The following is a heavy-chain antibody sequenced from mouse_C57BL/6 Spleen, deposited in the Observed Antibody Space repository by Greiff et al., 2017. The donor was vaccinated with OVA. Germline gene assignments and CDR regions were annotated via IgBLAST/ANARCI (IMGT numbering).Heavy chain of an antibody. D-gene: IGHD2-5*01. Sequence: QVQLKQSGAELVRPGSSVKLSCKASGYTFTSYWMDWVKQRPGQGLEWIGNIYPSDSETHYNQKFKDKATLTVDKSSSTAYMQLSSLTSEDSAVYYCARSQDYSNYRFAYWGQGTLVTVSA. CDR3: ARSQDYSNYRFAY. J-gene: IGHJ3*01. V-gene: IGHV1-61*01. CDR1: GYTFTSYW. CDR2: IYPSDSET.